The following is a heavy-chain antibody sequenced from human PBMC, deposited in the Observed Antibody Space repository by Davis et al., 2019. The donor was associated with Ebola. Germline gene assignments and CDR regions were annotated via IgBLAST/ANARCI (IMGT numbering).Heavy chain of an antibody. Sequence: PGGSLRLSCTDSAITFSTYAMTWVRQAPGKGLDWVSAISGSGGSTYYADSVKGRFTLSRDNSKNTLYLQMNSLSAEDTAVYYRASSIGEYSPFDYWGQGTLVTVSS. CDR3: ASSIGEYSPFDY. CDR1: AITFSTYA. V-gene: IGHV3-23*01. J-gene: IGHJ4*02. D-gene: IGHD5-12*01. CDR2: ISGSGGST.